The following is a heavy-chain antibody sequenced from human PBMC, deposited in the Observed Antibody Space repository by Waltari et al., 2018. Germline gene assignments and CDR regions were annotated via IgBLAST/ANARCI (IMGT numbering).Heavy chain of an antibody. D-gene: IGHD6-19*01. Sequence: QVQLVQSGAEVTKPGASVKVSCMASGYTFTSYDINWVRQATGQVLEWMGWMNPNSGNTGYAQKFQGRVTMTRNTSISTAYMELSSLRSEDTAVYYCARGIAVAGTNFDYWGQGTLVTVSS. CDR1: GYTFTSYD. CDR2: MNPNSGNT. V-gene: IGHV1-8*01. CDR3: ARGIAVAGTNFDY. J-gene: IGHJ4*02.